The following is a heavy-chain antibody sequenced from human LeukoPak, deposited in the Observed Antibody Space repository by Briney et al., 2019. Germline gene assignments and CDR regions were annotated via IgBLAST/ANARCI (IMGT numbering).Heavy chain of an antibody. Sequence: ASVTVSCKASGYTFTGYYMHWVRQAPGQGLEWMGWINPNSGGTNYAQKFQGRVTMTRDTSISTAYMELSRLRSDDTAVYYCARDLWTTVTTFYWYFDLWGRGTLVTVSS. CDR3: ARDLWTTVTTFYWYFDL. CDR1: GYTFTGYY. V-gene: IGHV1-2*02. D-gene: IGHD4-17*01. CDR2: INPNSGGT. J-gene: IGHJ2*01.